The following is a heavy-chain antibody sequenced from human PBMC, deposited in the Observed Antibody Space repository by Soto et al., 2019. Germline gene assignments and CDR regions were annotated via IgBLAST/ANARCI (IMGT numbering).Heavy chain of an antibody. D-gene: IGHD3-16*01. CDR2: INPNSGGT. Sequence: QVQLVQSGAEVKKPGASVKVSCKASGYTFTGYYMHWVRQAPGQGLEWMGWINPNSGGTIYAQKFKGRVTMTRDTSISTAYMELSRLRSDDTAVYYCAAALRADWFDPWGQGTLVTVSS. V-gene: IGHV1-2*02. CDR1: GYTFTGYY. CDR3: AAALRADWFDP. J-gene: IGHJ5*02.